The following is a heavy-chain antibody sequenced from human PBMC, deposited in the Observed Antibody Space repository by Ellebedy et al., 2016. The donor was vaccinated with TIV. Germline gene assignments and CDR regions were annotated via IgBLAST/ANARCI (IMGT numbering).Heavy chain of an antibody. Sequence: GESLKISXAASGFTFSSYWMSWVRQAPGKGLEWVANIKQDGSEKYYVDSVKGRFTISRDNAKNSLYLQMNSLRAEDTAVYYCARDLGGMDVWGQGTTVTVSS. CDR1: GFTFSSYW. CDR3: ARDLGGMDV. CDR2: IKQDGSEK. D-gene: IGHD7-27*01. V-gene: IGHV3-7*03. J-gene: IGHJ6*02.